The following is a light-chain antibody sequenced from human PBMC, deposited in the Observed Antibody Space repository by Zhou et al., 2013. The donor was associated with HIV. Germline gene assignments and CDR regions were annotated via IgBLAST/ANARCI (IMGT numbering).Light chain of an antibody. CDR2: AAS. CDR3: QQYNSYSSLT. J-gene: IGKJ4*01. Sequence: DIQLTQSPSFLSASVGDRVTITCRASQDIINHLAWYQQKPGKAPKFLIYAASTLQSGVPSRFSGSGSGTEFTLTITSLQPDDFATYYCQQYNSYSSLTFGEGPGWRSN. V-gene: IGKV1-9*01. CDR1: QDIINH.